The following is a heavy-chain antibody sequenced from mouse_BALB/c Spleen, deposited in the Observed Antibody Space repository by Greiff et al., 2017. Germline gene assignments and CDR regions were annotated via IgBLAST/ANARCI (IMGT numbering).Heavy chain of an antibody. J-gene: IGHJ2*01. CDR3: ARMAYSNYYFDY. Sequence: EVMLVESGGGLVKPGGSLKLSCAASGFAFSSYDMSWVRQTPEKRLEWVAYISSGGGSTYYPDTVKGRFTISRDNAKNTLYLQMSSLKSEDTAMYYCARMAYSNYYFDYWGQGTTLTVSS. D-gene: IGHD2-10*01. CDR2: ISSGGGST. V-gene: IGHV5-12-1*01. CDR1: GFAFSSYD.